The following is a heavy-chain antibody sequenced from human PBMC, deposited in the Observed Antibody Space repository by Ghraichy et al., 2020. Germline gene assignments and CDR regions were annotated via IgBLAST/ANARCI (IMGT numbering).Heavy chain of an antibody. D-gene: IGHD3-22*01. J-gene: IGHJ4*02. CDR1: GFTFSSYS. CDR3: ARDTAKTYDSSGYYVWGNFDY. V-gene: IGHV3-21*01. Sequence: LSLTCAASGFTFSSYSMNWVRQAPGKGLEWVSSISSSSSYIYYADSVKGRFTISRDNAKNSLYLQMNSLRAEDTAWYYCARDTAKTYDSSGYYVWGNFDYWGQGTLVTVSS. CDR2: ISSSSSYI.